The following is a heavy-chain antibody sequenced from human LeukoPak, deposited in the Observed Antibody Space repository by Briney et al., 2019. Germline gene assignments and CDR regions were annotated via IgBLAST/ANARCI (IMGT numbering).Heavy chain of an antibody. V-gene: IGHV3-15*01. J-gene: IGHJ4*02. CDR3: TSEDQGGFDY. CDR2: IKSKTEDGTT. D-gene: IGHD1-26*01. Sequence: GGSLRLSCAASGFNNVWMSWVRQAPGKGLEWVGRIKSKTEDGTTDYAAPVKGRFTISRDGSKSTLYLQMNGLKTEDTAVYYCTSEDQGGFDYWGQGTLVTVSS. CDR1: GFNNVW.